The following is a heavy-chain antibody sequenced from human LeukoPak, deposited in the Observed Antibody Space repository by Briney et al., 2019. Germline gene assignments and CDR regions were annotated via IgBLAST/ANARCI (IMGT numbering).Heavy chain of an antibody. V-gene: IGHV3-53*01. Sequence: AGGSLRLSCAASGFTVSSNYMSWVRQAPGKGLEWVSVIYSGGTTYYADSVKGRFTISRDNSKNTLYLQMNSLRAEDTAVYYCARHSSSWSFGPWGQGTLVTVSS. CDR3: ARHSSSWSFGP. D-gene: IGHD6-13*01. CDR2: IYSGGTT. J-gene: IGHJ5*02. CDR1: GFTVSSNY.